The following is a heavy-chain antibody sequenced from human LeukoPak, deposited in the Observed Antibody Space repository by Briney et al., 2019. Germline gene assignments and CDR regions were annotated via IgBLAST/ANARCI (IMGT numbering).Heavy chain of an antibody. CDR1: GFTVSSNY. CDR2: IYSGGST. V-gene: IGHV3-53*01. Sequence: GGSLRLSCAASGFTVSSNYMSWVRQAPGKGLEWVSVIYSGGSTYYADSVKGRFTISRDNARNSLFLQMNGLKAEDTAVYYCVTESGWLFDYWGQGTLVTVSS. D-gene: IGHD5-12*01. CDR3: VTESGWLFDY. J-gene: IGHJ4*02.